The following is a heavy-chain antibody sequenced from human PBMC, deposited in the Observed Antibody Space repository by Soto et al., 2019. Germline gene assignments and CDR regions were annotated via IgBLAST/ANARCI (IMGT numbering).Heavy chain of an antibody. V-gene: IGHV1-69*06. J-gene: IGHJ4*02. CDR3: ARSPGVFDY. D-gene: IGHD3-10*01. CDR2: LVPVFGTA. CDR1: GGTFSSLA. Sequence: QVQLVQSGAEVKKPGSSVKVSCKASGGTFSSLAISWVRQAPGQGLEWMGGLVPVFGTANYAQKFQDRVTITADKSTSTSYMELSSLRSEDKAVYYCARSPGVFDYWGQGPLVTVSS.